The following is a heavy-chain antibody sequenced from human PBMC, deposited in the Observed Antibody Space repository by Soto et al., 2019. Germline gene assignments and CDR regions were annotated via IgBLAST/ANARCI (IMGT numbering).Heavy chain of an antibody. CDR3: ARVTLYWYFDL. Sequence: QVHLQESGPGLVKPSGTLSLTCVVSSGSINSNNWWSWVRQPPGKGLEWIGDINHSGSTNYNPSLNSRVTISVDKSKNQFSLELNSVTAADTAVYYCARVTLYWYFDLWGRGPLVTVSS. CDR1: SGSINSNNW. CDR2: INHSGST. J-gene: IGHJ2*01. V-gene: IGHV4-4*02.